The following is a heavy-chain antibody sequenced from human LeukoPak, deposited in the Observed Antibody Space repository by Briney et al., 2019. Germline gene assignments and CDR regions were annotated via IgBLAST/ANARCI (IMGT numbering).Heavy chain of an antibody. V-gene: IGHV3-33*01. CDR1: GFTFSSYG. CDR3: ARGGSVLLWFGETPIDY. D-gene: IGHD3-10*01. J-gene: IGHJ4*02. Sequence: GRSLRLSCAASGFTFSSYGMHWVRQAPGKGLEWVAVIWYDGSNKYYADSVEGRFTISRDNFKNTLYLQMNSLRAEDTAVYYCARGGSVLLWFGETPIDYWGQGTLVTVSS. CDR2: IWYDGSNK.